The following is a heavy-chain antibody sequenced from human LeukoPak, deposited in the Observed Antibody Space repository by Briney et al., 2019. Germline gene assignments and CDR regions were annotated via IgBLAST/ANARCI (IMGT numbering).Heavy chain of an antibody. D-gene: IGHD5-12*01. J-gene: IGHJ4*02. CDR1: GYSISSGYY. V-gene: IGHV4-38-2*02. CDR2: VYHSGST. Sequence: SETLSLTCTVSGYSISSGYYWGWIRQPPGKGLEWIGSVYHSGSTYYNPSLKSRVTISVDTSKNQFSLRLSSVTAADTAVYYCARRGYSGYDKDYFDYWGQGTLVTVSS. CDR3: ARRGYSGYDKDYFDY.